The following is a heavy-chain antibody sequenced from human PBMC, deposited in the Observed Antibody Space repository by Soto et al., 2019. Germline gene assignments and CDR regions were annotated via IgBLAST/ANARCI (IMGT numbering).Heavy chain of an antibody. V-gene: IGHV4-4*02. J-gene: IGHJ6*02. Sequence: SSILSSPFAVLDGAIRSSKWWSWVRQAPVKWLEWIGEIYHSGSTNYNPTLKSRVTISVDKSKNQCSLKRSSVTAADTAVYYCARFGEYYGMDVWGQGSKVTVS. CDR2: IYHSGST. CDR3: ARFGEYYGMDV. CDR1: DGAIRSSKW. D-gene: IGHD2-21*01.